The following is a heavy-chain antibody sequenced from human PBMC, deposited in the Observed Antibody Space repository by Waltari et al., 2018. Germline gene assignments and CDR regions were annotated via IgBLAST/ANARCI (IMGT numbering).Heavy chain of an antibody. V-gene: IGHV1-69*01. Sequence: QVQLVQSGAEVKKPGSSVKVSCKASGGTFSSYAISWVRQAPGQGLEWMGGIIPIVGTANYAQKFQGRGTITADESTSTAYMELSSLRSEDTAVYYCAREYCSGGSCNNWFDPWGQGTLVTVSS. CDR1: GGTFSSYA. J-gene: IGHJ5*02. CDR3: AREYCSGGSCNNWFDP. D-gene: IGHD2-15*01. CDR2: IIPIVGTA.